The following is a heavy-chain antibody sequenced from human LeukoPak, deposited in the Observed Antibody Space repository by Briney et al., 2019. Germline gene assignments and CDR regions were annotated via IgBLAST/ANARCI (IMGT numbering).Heavy chain of an antibody. Sequence: GGSLRLSCAASGFTFSDYSMNWVRQTPGQGLDWVAVISNDGSKKYYADSVKGRFTISRDNSKNTLSLQVSSLRTEDTAVYYCAKDRYSYAFEYSDSWGQGTLVTVSS. J-gene: IGHJ4*02. CDR2: ISNDGSKK. V-gene: IGHV3-30*18. D-gene: IGHD5-18*01. CDR1: GFTFSDYS. CDR3: AKDRYSYAFEYSDS.